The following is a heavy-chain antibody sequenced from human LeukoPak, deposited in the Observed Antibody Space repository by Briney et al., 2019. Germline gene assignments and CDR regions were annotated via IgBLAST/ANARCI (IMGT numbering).Heavy chain of an antibody. J-gene: IGHJ4*02. V-gene: IGHV3-23*01. D-gene: IGHD5-18*01. CDR1: GFTFSSYA. CDR2: ISGGGGST. CDR3: TRLLEDDTAMVTDY. Sequence: GGSLRLSCAASGFTFSSYAMNWVRQAPGKGLEWVSTISGGGGSTYYADSVKGRFTISRDNSKNTLYLQMNSLRAEDTAVYYCTRLLEDDTAMVTDYWGQGTLVTVSS.